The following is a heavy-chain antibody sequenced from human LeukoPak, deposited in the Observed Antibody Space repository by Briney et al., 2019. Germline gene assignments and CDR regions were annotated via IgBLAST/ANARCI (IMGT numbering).Heavy chain of an antibody. V-gene: IGHV4-39*02. D-gene: IGHD6-13*01. Sequence: SETLSLTCTVSGGSISSSSYYWGWIRQPPGKGLEWIGSIYYSGSTYYNPSLKSRVTISVDTSKNQFSLKLSSVTAADTAAYYCARESGIAAAGSRGGIDYWGQGTLVTVSS. CDR3: ARESGIAAAGSRGGIDY. J-gene: IGHJ4*02. CDR2: IYYSGST. CDR1: GGSISSSSYY.